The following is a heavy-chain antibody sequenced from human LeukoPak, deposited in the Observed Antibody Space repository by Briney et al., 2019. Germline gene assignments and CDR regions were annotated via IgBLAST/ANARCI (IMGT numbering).Heavy chain of an antibody. V-gene: IGHV4-34*01. J-gene: IGHJ4*02. CDR3: ARHKYYFDY. CDR1: GGSFSGYY. CDR2: INHSGST. Sequence: NPSETLSLTCAVYGGSFSGYYWSWIRQPPGKGLEWIGEINHSGSTNYNPSLKSRVTISVDTSKNQFSLKLSSVTAADTAVYYCARHKYYFDYWGQGTLVTVSS.